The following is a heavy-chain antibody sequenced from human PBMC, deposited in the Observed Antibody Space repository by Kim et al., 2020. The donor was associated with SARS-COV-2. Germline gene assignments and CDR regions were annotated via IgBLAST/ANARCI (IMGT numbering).Heavy chain of an antibody. CDR3: ARVYGIVVVSYGMDV. D-gene: IGHD2-2*01. CDR2: ISSYNGNT. CDR1: GYTFTTYG. V-gene: IGHV1-18*01. Sequence: ASVKVSCKASGYTFTTYGFIWVRQAPGQGLEWIGWISSYNGNTEFAQKFQGRVTLTTDSSTNTAYLELRSLRSDDTAVYYCARVYGIVVVSYGMDVWGQGTTVTVSS. J-gene: IGHJ6*02.